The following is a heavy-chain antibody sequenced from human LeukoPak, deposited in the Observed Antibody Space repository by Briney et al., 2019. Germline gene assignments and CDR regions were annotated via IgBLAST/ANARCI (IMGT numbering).Heavy chain of an antibody. D-gene: IGHD2-2*01. Sequence: PGGSLRLSCEASGFTFNHYAMTWVRQAPGKGLDWVSSISGGGTSTYYADSVKGRFTISRDNSKNTLYLQMNSLRAEDTAVYYCANHFACGNTNCPPFDSWGQGTLVTVSS. CDR3: ANHFACGNTNCPPFDS. CDR1: GFTFNHYA. CDR2: ISGGGTST. J-gene: IGHJ4*02. V-gene: IGHV3-23*01.